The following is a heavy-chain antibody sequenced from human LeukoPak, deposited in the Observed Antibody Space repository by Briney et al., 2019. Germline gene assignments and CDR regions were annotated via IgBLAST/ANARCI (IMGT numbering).Heavy chain of an antibody. CDR2: IYFSGST. CDR1: GGSITSSSYY. J-gene: IGHJ4*02. CDR3: VEGGKKGQWLPVPSYYFIS. V-gene: IGHV4-39*01. Sequence: SETLSLTCIVSGGSITSSSYYWGWIRQSPGKGLEWMGSIYFSGSTYYNPSLKSQVTISIDTSKNQFSLKLSSVTAGDTAVYYCVEGGKKGQWLPVPSYYFISWGQGTLVTVSS. D-gene: IGHD3-22*01.